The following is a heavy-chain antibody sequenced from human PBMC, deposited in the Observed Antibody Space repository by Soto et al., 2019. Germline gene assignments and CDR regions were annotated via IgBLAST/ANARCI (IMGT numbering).Heavy chain of an antibody. V-gene: IGHV1-69*06. D-gene: IGHD2-2*01. CDR3: ARDPNIVVVPAAQYYYHGMDV. J-gene: IGHJ6*02. Sequence: QVQLVQSGAEVKKPGSSVKVSCKASGGTFSSYAISWVRQAPGQGLEWMGGIIPIFGTANYAQKFQGRVTITADKSTSTAYMELSSLRSEDTAVYYCARDPNIVVVPAAQYYYHGMDVWGQGTTVTVSS. CDR2: IIPIFGTA. CDR1: GGTFSSYA.